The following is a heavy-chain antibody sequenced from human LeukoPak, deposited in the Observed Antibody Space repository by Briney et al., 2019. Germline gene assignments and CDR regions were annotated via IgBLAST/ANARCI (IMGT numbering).Heavy chain of an antibody. Sequence: ASVKVSCKASGHTFSNYYMHWVRQVPGQGLEWMGIINPSGGSTSYAQKFQGRVTMTRDTATRTVYMELSSLRSEDTAVYYCARRFYDNLTGHTWYDYWGQGTLVTVSS. CDR1: GHTFSNYY. V-gene: IGHV1-46*01. CDR2: INPSGGST. CDR3: ARRFYDNLTGHTWYDY. D-gene: IGHD3-9*01. J-gene: IGHJ4*02.